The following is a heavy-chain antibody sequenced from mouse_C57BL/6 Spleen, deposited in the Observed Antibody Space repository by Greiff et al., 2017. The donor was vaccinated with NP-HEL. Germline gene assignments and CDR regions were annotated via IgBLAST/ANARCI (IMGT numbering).Heavy chain of an antibody. CDR3: AREREIPGYYFDY. Sequence: QVQLQQSGAELARPGASVKLSCKASGYTFTSYGISCVKQRTGQGLEWIGEIYPRSGNTYYNEKFKGKATLTADKSSSTAYMELRSLTSEDSAVYFCAREREIPGYYFDYWGQGTTLTVSS. V-gene: IGHV1-81*01. CDR1: GYTFTSYG. CDR2: IYPRSGNT. J-gene: IGHJ2*01.